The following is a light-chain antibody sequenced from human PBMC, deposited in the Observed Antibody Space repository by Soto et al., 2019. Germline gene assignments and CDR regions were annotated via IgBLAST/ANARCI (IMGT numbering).Light chain of an antibody. Sequence: DIQMTQSPSSLSASFGDRVTITCRTSQSISSYLSWYQKKPGKAPNLLIYAAASLQSGVPSRFSDSGSRTDCTLTISSLQPEDFATYYCPQYDTAPLTCGGGTRVEIK. CDR2: AAA. CDR1: QSISSY. J-gene: IGKJ4*01. CDR3: PQYDTAPLT. V-gene: IGKV1-39*01.